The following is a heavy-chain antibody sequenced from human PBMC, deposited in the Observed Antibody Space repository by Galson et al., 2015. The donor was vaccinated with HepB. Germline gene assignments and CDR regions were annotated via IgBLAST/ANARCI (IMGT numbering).Heavy chain of an antibody. CDR2: IYWDGNE. V-gene: IGHV2-5*02. J-gene: IGHJ5*02. CDR1: GFSLSSGGVG. D-gene: IGHD3-10*01. Sequence: PALVKPTQTLTLTCTSSGFSLSSGGVGVGWIRQPPGKALEWLALIYWDGNERYSSSLKTRHTITKDTSKNQVFLTMTNMDPVDTATYYCAHRRSAMVRGADVAWFDPWGQGTLVTVSS. CDR3: AHRRSAMVRGADVAWFDP.